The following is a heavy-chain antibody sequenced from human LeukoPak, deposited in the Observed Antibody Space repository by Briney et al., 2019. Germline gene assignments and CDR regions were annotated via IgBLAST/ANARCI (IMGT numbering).Heavy chain of an antibody. CDR3: ARAPPGYCSSTSCYSRAFDI. Sequence: SETLSLTCTVSGGSISSGDYYWSWIRQPPGKGLEWIGYIYYSGSTYCNPSLKSRVTISVDTSKNQFSLKLSSVTAADTAVYYCARAPPGYCSSTSCYSRAFDIWGQGTMVTVSS. CDR1: GGSISSGDYY. J-gene: IGHJ3*02. D-gene: IGHD2-2*01. V-gene: IGHV4-30-4*08. CDR2: IYYSGST.